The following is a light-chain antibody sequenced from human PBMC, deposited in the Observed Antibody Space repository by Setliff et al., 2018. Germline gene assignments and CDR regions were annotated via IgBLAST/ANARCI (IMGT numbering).Light chain of an antibody. CDR3: SSYAGSDNYV. Sequence: QSALTQPPSASGSPGQSVTISYTGTSRDVGGYNFVSWYQQHPGKAPKLIISEVTERPSGDPDRFSGSKSGNTASLTVSGLQAEDEADYYCSSYAGSDNYVFGTGTKVTVL. J-gene: IGLJ1*01. CDR1: SRDVGGYNF. V-gene: IGLV2-8*01. CDR2: EVT.